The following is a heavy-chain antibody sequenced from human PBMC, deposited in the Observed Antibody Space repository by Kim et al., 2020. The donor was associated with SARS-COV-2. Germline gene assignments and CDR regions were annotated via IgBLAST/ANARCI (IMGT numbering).Heavy chain of an antibody. Sequence: GGCLRLSCSVSGFSVSNSAMKWVRQSPEKGLEWVSASSGHGVDTYYGDSGKGRHPSSRDTSNNTVYLKMNSLRAEDTAVYYCAKDVWDYSGMDAGGPGTTVTVSS. CDR2: SSGHGVDT. CDR3: AKDVWDYSGMDA. V-gene: IGHV3-23*01. CDR1: GFSVSNSA. D-gene: IGHD1-26*01. J-gene: IGHJ6*01.